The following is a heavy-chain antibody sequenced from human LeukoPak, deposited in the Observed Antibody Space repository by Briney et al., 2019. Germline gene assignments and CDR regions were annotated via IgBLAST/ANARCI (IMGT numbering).Heavy chain of an antibody. J-gene: IGHJ4*02. Sequence: GGSLRLSCAASGFTFSSYGMHWVRQAPGKGLEGVAFIRYDGSNKYYADSVKGRFTISRDNSKNTLYLQMNSLRAEDTAVYYCAKALNPQLDYWGQGTLVTVSS. V-gene: IGHV3-30*02. CDR1: GFTFSSYG. CDR3: AKALNPQLDY. D-gene: IGHD2-2*01. CDR2: IRYDGSNK.